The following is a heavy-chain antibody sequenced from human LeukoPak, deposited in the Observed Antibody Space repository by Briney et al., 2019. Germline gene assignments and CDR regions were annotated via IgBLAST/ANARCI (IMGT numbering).Heavy chain of an antibody. Sequence: EASVKVSCKASGYTFTSYGISWVRQAPGQGLEWMGWINAGNGNTKYSQKFQGRVTITRDTSASTAYMELSSLRSEDTAVYYCAREGGITGTTAFDYWGQGTLVTVSS. CDR1: GYTFTSYG. CDR3: AREGGITGTTAFDY. CDR2: INAGNGNT. V-gene: IGHV1-3*01. J-gene: IGHJ4*02. D-gene: IGHD1-20*01.